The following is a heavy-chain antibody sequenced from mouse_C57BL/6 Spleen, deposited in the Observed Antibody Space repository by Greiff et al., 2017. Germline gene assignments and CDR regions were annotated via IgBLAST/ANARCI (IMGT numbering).Heavy chain of an antibody. CDR3: ASCVDGVLYFDV. CDR1: GYSFTDYN. Sequence: VQLQQPGAELVKPGASVKMSCKASGYSFTDYNMNWVKQSNGKSLEWIGVINPTYGTTSYNQKFKGKATLTVDQSSSTAYMQLNSLTSEDSAGYYCASCVDGVLYFDVWGTGTTVTVSS. V-gene: IGHV1-39*01. J-gene: IGHJ1*03. CDR2: INPTYGTT.